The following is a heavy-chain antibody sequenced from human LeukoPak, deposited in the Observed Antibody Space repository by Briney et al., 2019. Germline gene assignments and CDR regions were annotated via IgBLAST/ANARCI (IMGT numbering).Heavy chain of an antibody. Sequence: SETLSLTCTVSGGSISSYYWSWIRQPPGKGLEWIGYIYYSGSTNYNPSLKSRVTISVDTSKNQFSLKLSSVTAADTAGYYCGGGDYGDYGGVDYWGQGTLVTVSS. J-gene: IGHJ4*02. V-gene: IGHV4-59*08. CDR3: GGGDYGDYGGVDY. CDR1: GGSISSYY. CDR2: IYYSGST. D-gene: IGHD4-17*01.